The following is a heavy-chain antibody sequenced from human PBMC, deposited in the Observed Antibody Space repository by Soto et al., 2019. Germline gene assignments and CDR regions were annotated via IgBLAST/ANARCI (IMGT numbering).Heavy chain of an antibody. J-gene: IGHJ6*02. Sequence: GGSLRLSCEASGFTFNDYSMDWVRQAPEKGLEWVSSISSSGTYIYYADSVKGRFAISRDNANDVMYLQMDTLRAEDTAVYYCVRAGHVFDVHYYGMDLWGQGTTVTV. V-gene: IGHV3-21*01. CDR1: GFTFNDYS. CDR2: ISSSGTYI. D-gene: IGHD3-10*01. CDR3: VRAGHVFDVHYYGMDL.